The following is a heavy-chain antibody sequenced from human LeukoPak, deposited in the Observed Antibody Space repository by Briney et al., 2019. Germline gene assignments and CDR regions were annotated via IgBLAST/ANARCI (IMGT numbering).Heavy chain of an antibody. D-gene: IGHD5-12*01. V-gene: IGHV1-18*01. Sequence: ASVKVSCKASGYTFTSYGISWVRQAPGQGLEWMGWISAYNGNTKYAQNLQGRVTLTTDTSTTTAYMELRSLRSDDTAVYYCASSIVATIYWGQGTLVTVSS. J-gene: IGHJ4*02. CDR1: GYTFTSYG. CDR3: ASSIVATIY. CDR2: ISAYNGNT.